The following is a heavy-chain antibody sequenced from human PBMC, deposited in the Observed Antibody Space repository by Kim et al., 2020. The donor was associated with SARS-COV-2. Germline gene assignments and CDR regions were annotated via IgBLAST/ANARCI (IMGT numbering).Heavy chain of an antibody. V-gene: IGHV3-23*01. Sequence: GGSLRLSCAASGFTFNNYAMSWVRQGPGKGLEWVSGISRTGYASDYADSVRGRFIISRDSSKNTLYLQMSSVTAEDTAVDYCARVCSVIDYWGQGTQVTVSS. CDR3: ARVCSVIDY. CDR2: ISRTGYAS. CDR1: GFTFNNYA. D-gene: IGHD3-10*02. J-gene: IGHJ4*02.